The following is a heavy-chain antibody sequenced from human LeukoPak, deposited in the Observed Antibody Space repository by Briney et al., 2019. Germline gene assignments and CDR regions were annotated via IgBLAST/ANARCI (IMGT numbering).Heavy chain of an antibody. V-gene: IGHV1-8*01. J-gene: IGHJ5*02. CDR1: GYTFTSYD. CDR2: MNPNSGNT. D-gene: IGHD3-10*01. CDR3: ARGFNNRLLWFGELRNWFDP. Sequence: ASVKVSCKASGYTFTSYDINWVRQATGQGLEWMGWMNPNSGNTGYAQKFQGRVTMTRNTSISTAYMELSSLRSEDTAVYYCARGFNNRLLWFGELRNWFDPWGQGTLVTVSS.